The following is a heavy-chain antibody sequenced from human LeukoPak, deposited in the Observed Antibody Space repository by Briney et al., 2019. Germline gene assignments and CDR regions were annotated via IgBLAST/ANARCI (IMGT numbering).Heavy chain of an antibody. CDR3: AREVGCSGGSCSGGWFDP. V-gene: IGHV1-2*04. Sequence: ASVKVSCKASGYTFTGYYMHWVRQAPGQGLEWMGWINPNSGGTNYAQKFQGWVTMTRDTSISTAYMELSRLRSDDTAVYYCAREVGCSGGSCSGGWFDPWGQGTLVTVSS. CDR1: GYTFTGYY. CDR2: INPNSGGT. D-gene: IGHD2-15*01. J-gene: IGHJ5*02.